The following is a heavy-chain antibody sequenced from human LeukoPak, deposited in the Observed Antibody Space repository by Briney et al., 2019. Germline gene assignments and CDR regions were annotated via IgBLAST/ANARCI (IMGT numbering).Heavy chain of an antibody. CDR2: INPSGGST. J-gene: IGHJ3*02. D-gene: IGHD1-1*01. CDR1: GYTFTSYG. V-gene: IGHV1-46*01. CDR3: ARVRYNWNALDAFDI. Sequence: ASVKVSCKASGYTFTSYGISWVRQAPGQGLEWMGIINPSGGSTSYAQKFQGRVTMTRDMSTSTVYMELSSLRSEDTAVYYCARVRYNWNALDAFDIWGQGTMVTVSS.